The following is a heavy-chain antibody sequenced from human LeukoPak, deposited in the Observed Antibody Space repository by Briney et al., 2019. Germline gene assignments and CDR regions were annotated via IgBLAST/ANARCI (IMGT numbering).Heavy chain of an antibody. CDR2: INPSGGST. V-gene: IGHV1-46*01. Sequence: ASVKVSCKASGYTFISYAINWVRQAPGQGLEWMGIINPSGGSTSYAQKFQGRVTMTRDTSTSTVYMYLSSLRSEDTAVYYCARDSLYGVVDYWGQGTLVTVSS. J-gene: IGHJ4*02. CDR3: ARDSLYGVVDY. CDR1: GYTFISYA. D-gene: IGHD4-17*01.